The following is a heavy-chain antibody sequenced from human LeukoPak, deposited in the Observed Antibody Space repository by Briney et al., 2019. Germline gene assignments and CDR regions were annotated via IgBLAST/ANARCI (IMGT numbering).Heavy chain of an antibody. CDR2: ITSSSNI. V-gene: IGHV3-69-1*02. CDR3: AREGDGYDSPIDS. J-gene: IGHJ4*02. CDR1: GFTFSNYG. Sequence: GGSLRLSCGASGFTFSNYGVLWVRQAPGKGLEWVSSITSSSNIYYGDSVKGRFTISRDNARNSLYLQMNSLRAEDTAVYYCAREGDGYDSPIDSWGQGTLVTVSS. D-gene: IGHD5-24*01.